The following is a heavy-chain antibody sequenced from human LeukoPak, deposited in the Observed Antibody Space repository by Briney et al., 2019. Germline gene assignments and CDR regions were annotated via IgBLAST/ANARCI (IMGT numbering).Heavy chain of an antibody. D-gene: IGHD4-11*01. V-gene: IGHV1-18*01. CDR2: IAADSGDIHGYT. Sequence: GDSVKVSCKASGYRLRNHGISWVRQAPGQGLEWVGRIAADSGDIHGYTHYAEKLQGRVSMTTDTSTDTAYMDLRSLTSDDTAVYYCARGSSPYNWYFDLWGRGTLITVSS. CDR1: GYRLRNHG. CDR3: ARGSSPYNWYFDL. J-gene: IGHJ2*01.